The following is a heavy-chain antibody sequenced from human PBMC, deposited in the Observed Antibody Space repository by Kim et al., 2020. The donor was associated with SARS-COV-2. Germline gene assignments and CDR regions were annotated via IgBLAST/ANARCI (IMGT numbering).Heavy chain of an antibody. J-gene: IGHJ4*03. V-gene: IGHV3-53*01. Sequence: SVEGRFTISIDNTKNTLYPQMNSLSAEATAVYYCARGGVCGGGTCYSDYWGQGTLVTVSS. CDR3: ARGGVCGGGTCYSDY. D-gene: IGHD2-15*01.